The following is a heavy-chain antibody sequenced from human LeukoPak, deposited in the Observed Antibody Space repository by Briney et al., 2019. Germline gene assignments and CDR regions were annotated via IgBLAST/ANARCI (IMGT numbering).Heavy chain of an antibody. D-gene: IGHD1-1*01. V-gene: IGHV4-4*07. Sequence: SETLSLTCTVSGGSITSYYWSSRRHPARERLEWIGRIFTSGGTTYNTPLKSRVTMSVDTSKNQFSLKLSSVTAADTAVYYCARPLDGLYGMDVWGQGTTVTVSS. J-gene: IGHJ6*02. CDR2: IFTSGGT. CDR3: ARPLDGLYGMDV. CDR1: GGSITSYY.